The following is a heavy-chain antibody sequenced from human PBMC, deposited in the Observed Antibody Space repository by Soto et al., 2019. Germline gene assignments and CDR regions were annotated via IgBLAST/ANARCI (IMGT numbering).Heavy chain of an antibody. CDR3: ARSFYGDYVEIRVDWYFDL. CDR1: GGTFSSYT. Sequence: QVQLVQSGAEVKKPGSSLKVSCKASGGTFSSYTISWVRQAPGQGLEWMGRIIPILGIANYAQKFQGRVTITADKSTSTAYMELSSLRSEDTAVYYCARSFYGDYVEIRVDWYFDLWGRGTLVTVSS. CDR2: IIPILGIA. D-gene: IGHD4-17*01. V-gene: IGHV1-69*02. J-gene: IGHJ2*01.